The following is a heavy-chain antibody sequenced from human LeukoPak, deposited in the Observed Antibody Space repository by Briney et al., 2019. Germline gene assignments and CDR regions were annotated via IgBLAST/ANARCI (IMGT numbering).Heavy chain of an antibody. CDR2: ISSSSSYI. J-gene: IGHJ2*01. Sequence: GGSLRLSCAASGFTFSSYSMNWVRQAPGMGLEWVSSISSSSSYIYYADSVKGRFTISRDNAKNSLYLQMNSLRAEDTAVYYCAKDRTVGASYWYFDLWGRGTLVTVSS. D-gene: IGHD1-26*01. V-gene: IGHV3-21*01. CDR1: GFTFSSYS. CDR3: AKDRTVGASYWYFDL.